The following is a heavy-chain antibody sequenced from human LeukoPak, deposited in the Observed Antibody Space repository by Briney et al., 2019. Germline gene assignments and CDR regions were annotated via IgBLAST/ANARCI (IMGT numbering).Heavy chain of an antibody. D-gene: IGHD3-10*01. CDR2: ISSSGSTI. CDR1: GFTFSDYY. CDR3: AKVGVRGVIITHFDY. Sequence: PGGSLRLSCAASGFTFSDYYMSWIRQAPGKGLEWVSYISSSGSTIYYADSVKGRFTISRDNAKNSLYLQMNSLRAEDTAVYYRAKVGVRGVIITHFDYWGQGTLVTVSS. J-gene: IGHJ4*02. V-gene: IGHV3-11*01.